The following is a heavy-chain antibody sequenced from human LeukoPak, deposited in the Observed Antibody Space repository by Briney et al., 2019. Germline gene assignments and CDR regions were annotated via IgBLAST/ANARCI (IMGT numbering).Heavy chain of an antibody. CDR3: ARDSSEFRSLLFH. J-gene: IGHJ1*01. V-gene: IGHV1-69*01. D-gene: IGHD1-14*01. Sequence: SVTVSCTAAGGTFSIHTISWMRQSPGPVLDWMGGITPMFGTSNYAQKFRGRVTITADESTSTAYVELSSLRSEDTAVYFCARDSSEFRSLLFHWGQGTLVTVSS. CDR2: ITPMFGTS. CDR1: GGTFSIHT.